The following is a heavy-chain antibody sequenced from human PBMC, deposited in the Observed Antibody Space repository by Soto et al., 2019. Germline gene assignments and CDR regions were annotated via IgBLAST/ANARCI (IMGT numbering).Heavy chain of an antibody. D-gene: IGHD3-16*01. CDR3: ANWGLQDFDY. J-gene: IGHJ4*02. CDR1: GFTFSSYG. V-gene: IGHV3-30*18. Sequence: QVQLVESGGGVVQPGRSLRLSCAASGFTFSSYGMHWVRQAPGKGLEWVAVISDDGSNKYYADSVKGRFTISRDNSKNPLYLQMSSLRAEDTAVYYCANWGLQDFDYWGQGTLVTVSS. CDR2: ISDDGSNK.